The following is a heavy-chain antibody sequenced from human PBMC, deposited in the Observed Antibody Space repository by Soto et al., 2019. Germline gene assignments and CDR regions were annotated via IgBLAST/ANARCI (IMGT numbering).Heavy chain of an antibody. CDR1: GFTFNRHP. J-gene: IGHJ4*02. CDR3: ARASGHIYATLHGPFDH. V-gene: IGHV3-30-3*01. D-gene: IGHD2-8*01. Sequence: QVQLVESGGGVVQPGRSLRLSCAASGFTFNRHPLHWVRQAPGKGLAWVAVISHDGNNKYYADSVKGRFTISRDNSMNMLYLQMHGLRTEDTAIFYCARASGHIYATLHGPFDHWGQGALVTASS. CDR2: ISHDGNNK.